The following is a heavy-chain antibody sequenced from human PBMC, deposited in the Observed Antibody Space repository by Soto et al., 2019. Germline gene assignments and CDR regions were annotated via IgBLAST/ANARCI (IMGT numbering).Heavy chain of an antibody. CDR2: IYYTGNS. CDR1: GASITSDKY. V-gene: IGHV4-39*01. Sequence: SETLSLTCAVSGASITSDKYWSWILQPPGKGLEWIGGIYYTGNSNYNPSLKSRVTISVDTSKNQFSLKLDSVTAADTAVYFCERHSIWLLLSDYWGQGSLVTVS. CDR3: ERHSIWLLLSDY. J-gene: IGHJ4*02. D-gene: IGHD3-22*01.